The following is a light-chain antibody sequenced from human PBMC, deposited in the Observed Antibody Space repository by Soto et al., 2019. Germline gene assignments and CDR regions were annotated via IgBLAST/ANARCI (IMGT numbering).Light chain of an antibody. CDR2: DVS. V-gene: IGKV1-5*01. J-gene: IGKJ2*01. CDR3: QQYNSYSYT. Sequence: DIQMTQSPSTLSASVGDRVTISCRASESISSWLAWYQQKPGKAPLLLIYDVSTLASGGPPRFSGSGSGTEFTLTISSLQSDDFATYYCQQYNSYSYTFGQGTKLEIK. CDR1: ESISSW.